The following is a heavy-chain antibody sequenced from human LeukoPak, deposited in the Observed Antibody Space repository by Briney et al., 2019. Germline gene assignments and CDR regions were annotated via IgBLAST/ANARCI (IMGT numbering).Heavy chain of an antibody. V-gene: IGHV3-21*01. Sequence: PGGSLRLSCAASGFTFSSYSMNWVRQAPGKGLEWVSSISSSSSYIYYADSVMGRFTISRDNAQNSLYLQMNSPRAEDTAVYYCARSLAAAAHGDWFDPWGQGTLVTVSS. CDR1: GFTFSSYS. D-gene: IGHD6-13*01. CDR2: ISSSSSYI. J-gene: IGHJ5*02. CDR3: ARSLAAAAHGDWFDP.